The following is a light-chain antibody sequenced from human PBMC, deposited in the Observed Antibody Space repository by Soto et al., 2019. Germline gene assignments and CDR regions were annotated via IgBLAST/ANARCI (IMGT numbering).Light chain of an antibody. J-gene: IGLJ2*01. Sequence: QSVLTQPPSVSAAPGQKVTISCSGSSSNIGNNYVSWYQQLPGTAPKLLIYDNNKRPSGIPDRFSGSKSGTSATLGITGLQTGDEADYYCGTWYSRLSVVVFGGGTELTVL. V-gene: IGLV1-51*01. CDR3: GTWYSRLSVVV. CDR2: DNN. CDR1: SSNIGNNY.